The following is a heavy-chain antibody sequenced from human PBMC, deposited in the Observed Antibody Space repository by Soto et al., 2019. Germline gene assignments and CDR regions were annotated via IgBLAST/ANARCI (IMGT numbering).Heavy chain of an antibody. CDR2: ISDSGDTI. CDR3: VRDPVGTTQH. J-gene: IGHJ1*01. V-gene: IGHV3-11*01. Sequence: QVQLVESGGGLVKPGGSLRLSCAASGFDFRHYYMSWIRQAPGKGLEWISYISDSGDTIYYTDSIKGRFTVSRDNAKNSLFLQMTSLRAEDTAVYHCVRDPVGTTQHWGQGTLVMVSS. CDR1: GFDFRHYY. D-gene: IGHD1-26*01.